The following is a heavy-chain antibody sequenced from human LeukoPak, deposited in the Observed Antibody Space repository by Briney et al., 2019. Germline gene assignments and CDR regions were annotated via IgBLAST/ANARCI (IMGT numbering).Heavy chain of an antibody. V-gene: IGHV4-34*01. CDR3: ARTLRIRNYYDILTGYYFDY. Sequence: SETLSLTCAVYGGSFSGYYWSWIRQPPGKGLEWIGEINHSGSTNYNPSLKSRVTISVDTSKNQFSLKLSSVTAADTAVYYCARTLRIRNYYDILTGYYFDYWGQGTLVTVSS. J-gene: IGHJ4*02. CDR1: GGSFSGYY. D-gene: IGHD3-9*01. CDR2: INHSGST.